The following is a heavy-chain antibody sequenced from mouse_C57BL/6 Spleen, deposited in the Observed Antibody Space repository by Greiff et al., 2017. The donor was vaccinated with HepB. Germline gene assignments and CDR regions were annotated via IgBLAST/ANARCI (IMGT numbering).Heavy chain of an antibody. J-gene: IGHJ4*01. CDR2: IDPEDGDT. Sequence: EVHLVESGAELVRPGASVKLSCTASGFNIKDYYMHWVKQRPEQGLEWIGRIDPEDGDTEYAPKFQGKATMTADTSSNTTYLQLSSLTSEDTAVYYCTNYIRCYAMDYGGQGTSVTVSS. CDR3: TNYIRCYAMDY. D-gene: IGHD2-12*01. V-gene: IGHV14-1*01. CDR1: GFNIKDYY.